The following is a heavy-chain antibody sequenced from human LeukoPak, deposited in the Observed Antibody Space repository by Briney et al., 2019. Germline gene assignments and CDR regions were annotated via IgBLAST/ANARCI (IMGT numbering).Heavy chain of an antibody. D-gene: IGHD3-16*01. CDR2: ISWNSGSI. Sequence: PGGSLRLSCAASGFTFDDYAMHWVRQAPGKGLEWVSGISWNSGSIGYADSVKGRFTISRDNVKNSLYLQMSSLRAEDTALYYCARDGDQLGLGDSWGQGTLVTVSS. CDR3: ARDGDQLGLGDS. V-gene: IGHV3-9*01. CDR1: GFTFDDYA. J-gene: IGHJ4*02.